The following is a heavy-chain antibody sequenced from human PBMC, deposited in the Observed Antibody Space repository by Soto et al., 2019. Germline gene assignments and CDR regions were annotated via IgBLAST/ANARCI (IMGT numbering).Heavy chain of an antibody. CDR2: IDWDDDK. CDR3: ARIRGGHHYSTGYYYYYGMDV. D-gene: IGHD4-4*01. Sequence: SGPTLVNPTQTLTLTCTFSGFSLSTSGMCVSWIRQPPGKALEWLARIDWDDDKYYSTSLKTRLTISKDTSKNQVVLTMTNMDPVDTATYYCARIRGGHHYSTGYYYYYGMDVWGQGTTVTVSS. J-gene: IGHJ6*02. CDR1: GFSLSTSGMC. V-gene: IGHV2-70*11.